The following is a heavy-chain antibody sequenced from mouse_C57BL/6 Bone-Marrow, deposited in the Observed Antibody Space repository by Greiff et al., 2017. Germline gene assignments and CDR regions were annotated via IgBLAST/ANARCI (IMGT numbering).Heavy chain of an antibody. CDR1: GYTFTDYY. Sequence: VQLQQSGAELVRPGASVKLSCKASGYTFTDYYINWVKQRPGQGLEWIARIYPGSGNTYYNEKFKGKATLTAEKSSSTAYMQLSSLTSEDSAVYFCARGDYGISYWYFDVWGTGTTVTVSS. CDR2: IYPGSGNT. CDR3: ARGDYGISYWYFDV. V-gene: IGHV1-76*01. D-gene: IGHD1-1*01. J-gene: IGHJ1*03.